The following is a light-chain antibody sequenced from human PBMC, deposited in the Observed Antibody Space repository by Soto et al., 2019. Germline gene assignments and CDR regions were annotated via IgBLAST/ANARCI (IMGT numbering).Light chain of an antibody. Sequence: QLVLTQSPSASAPLGASVKLTCTLSSEHSSYAIAWHQQQPEKGPRYLMKLNSDGSHSKGDGIPDRFSGSSSGAERHLTISSLQSEDEADYYCQTWGTAIHDVVFGGGTKLTVL. J-gene: IGLJ2*01. CDR3: QTWGTAIHDVV. CDR1: SEHSSYA. CDR2: LNSDGSH. V-gene: IGLV4-69*01.